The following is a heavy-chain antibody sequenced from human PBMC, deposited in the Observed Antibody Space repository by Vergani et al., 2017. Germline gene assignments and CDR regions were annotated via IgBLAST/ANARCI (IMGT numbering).Heavy chain of an antibody. J-gene: IGHJ4*02. CDR2: ISAGGSST. CDR3: AKPPAGYRGSYYYFDY. Sequence: EVHLVESGGGLVQPGRSLRLSCSGSGFTLGDYAMTWVRQAPGKGLEWVSIISAGGSSTYYPDSVKGRFTISRDNSKTTLYLQMDSLRAEDTAVYFCAKPPAGYRGSYYYFDYWGQGTLVTVSS. D-gene: IGHD1-26*01. CDR1: GFTLGDYA. V-gene: IGHV3-23*04.